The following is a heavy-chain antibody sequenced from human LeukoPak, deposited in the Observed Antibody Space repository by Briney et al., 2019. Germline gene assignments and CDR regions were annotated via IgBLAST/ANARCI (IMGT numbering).Heavy chain of an antibody. CDR1: GFTFSSYW. CDR2: IKQDGSEK. J-gene: IGHJ3*02. Sequence: PGGSLRLSCAASGFTFSSYWMSWVRQAPGKGLEWVANIKQDGSEKYYVDSVKGRFTISRDNAKNSLYLQMNSLRAEDTAVYYCARATPLYSSSFDDAFDIWGQGTMVTVSS. V-gene: IGHV3-7*01. CDR3: ARATPLYSSSFDDAFDI. D-gene: IGHD6-6*01.